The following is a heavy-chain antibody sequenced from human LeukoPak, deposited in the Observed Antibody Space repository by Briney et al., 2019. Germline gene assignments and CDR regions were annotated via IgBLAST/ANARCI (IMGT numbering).Heavy chain of an antibody. D-gene: IGHD5-18*01. Sequence: SETLSLTCTVSGGSISSYYWSWIRQPPGKGLEWIGYIHYRGSTNYNPSLKSRVTISVDTSKNQFSLKLSSVTAADTAVYYCARRGYSYGYLDWGQGTLVTVSS. CDR2: IHYRGST. J-gene: IGHJ4*02. CDR1: GGSISSYY. CDR3: ARRGYSYGYLD. V-gene: IGHV4-59*08.